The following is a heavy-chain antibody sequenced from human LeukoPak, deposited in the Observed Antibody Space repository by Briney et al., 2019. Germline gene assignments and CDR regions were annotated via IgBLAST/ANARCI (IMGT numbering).Heavy chain of an antibody. CDR1: GFTFSSYW. CDR3: ATDTYYDFWSGYYYYYYMDV. D-gene: IGHD3-3*01. V-gene: IGHV3-7*01. Sequence: GGSLRLSCAASGFTFSSYWMSWVRQAPGKGLEWVANIKQDGSEKYYVDSVKGRFTISRDNAKNSLYLQMNSLRAEDTAVYYCATDTYYDFWSGYYYYYYMDVWGKGTTVTVSS. CDR2: IKQDGSEK. J-gene: IGHJ6*03.